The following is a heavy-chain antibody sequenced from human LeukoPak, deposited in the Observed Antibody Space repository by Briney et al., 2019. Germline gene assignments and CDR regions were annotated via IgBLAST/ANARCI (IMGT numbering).Heavy chain of an antibody. CDR3: ARGAGFAEPLPEY. D-gene: IGHD1-14*01. V-gene: IGHV1-3*01. Sequence: ASVKVSCRAYGYTFNIYTMHWVRQAPGQRLEWMGWINAGHGNTKYSQNFQGRVTITRDTSASTAYMELSSLRSEDTAVYYCARGAGFAEPLPEYWGQGTLLTVSS. CDR1: GYTFNIYT. J-gene: IGHJ4*02. CDR2: INAGHGNT.